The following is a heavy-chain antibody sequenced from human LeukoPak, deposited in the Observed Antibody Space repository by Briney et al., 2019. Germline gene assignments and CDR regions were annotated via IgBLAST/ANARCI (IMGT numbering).Heavy chain of an antibody. D-gene: IGHD2-2*01. Sequence: SQTLSLTCTVSGGSISSGGYYWSWIRQHPGKGLEWIGYIYYSGSTYYNPSLKSRVTISVDTSKNQFSLKLSSVTAADTAVYYCARGGIVVVPAAMVTTVGWFDPWGQGTLVTGSS. J-gene: IGHJ5*02. CDR3: ARGGIVVVPAAMVTTVGWFDP. V-gene: IGHV4-31*03. CDR2: IYYSGST. CDR1: GGSISSGGYY.